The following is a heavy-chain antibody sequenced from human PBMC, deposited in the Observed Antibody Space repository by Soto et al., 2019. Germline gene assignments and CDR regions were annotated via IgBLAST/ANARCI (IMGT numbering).Heavy chain of an antibody. Sequence: GGSLRLSCVVSGISFDDYAMHWVRQVPGKGLEWVSGINWDSGDIGYADSVKGRFTISRDNAKNSLYLQMNSLKTEDTALYYCAKDTAPGFYDANGHLDYWGQGAPGTVS. D-gene: IGHD2-8*01. V-gene: IGHV3-9*01. CDR3: AKDTAPGFYDANGHLDY. CDR2: INWDSGDI. J-gene: IGHJ4*02. CDR1: GISFDDYA.